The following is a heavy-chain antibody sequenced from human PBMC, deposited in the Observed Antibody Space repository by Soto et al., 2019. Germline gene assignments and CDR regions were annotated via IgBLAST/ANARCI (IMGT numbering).Heavy chain of an antibody. D-gene: IGHD3-16*01. CDR3: ARDELMILSNYALDH. J-gene: IGHJ4*02. V-gene: IGHV4-59*11. CDR1: GGSIRCHY. Sequence: PSDTLSLTCTVSGGSIRCHYWRWLRQPPGKGLEWIGHIYYTGTTNYNPSLRGRLTISVDTYKNQFSLKLTSVTTADTAVYYCARDELMILSNYALDHWGQGTLVTVSS. CDR2: IYYTGTT.